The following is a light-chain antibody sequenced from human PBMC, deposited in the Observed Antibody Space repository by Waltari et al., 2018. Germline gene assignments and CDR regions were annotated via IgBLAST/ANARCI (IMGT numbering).Light chain of an antibody. V-gene: IGKV3-20*01. CDR1: QSLTKRY. J-gene: IGKJ2*01. CDR3: QQYGSSVLYT. CDR2: GAS. Sequence: VLTQSPGTLSLSPGERATLSCRASQSLTKRYLAWYQQKPGQAPRLPIYGASSRAAGIPDRFSASGSGTDFTLTISRLEHEDFAVYYCQQYGSSVLYTFGQGTKLEIK.